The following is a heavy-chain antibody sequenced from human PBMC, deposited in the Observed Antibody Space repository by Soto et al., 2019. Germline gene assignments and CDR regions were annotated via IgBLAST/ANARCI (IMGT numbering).Heavy chain of an antibody. J-gene: IGHJ6*02. D-gene: IGHD2-15*01. CDR3: ARDTPPADD. V-gene: IGHV1-3*01. CDR2: INAGNGNT. CDR1: GYTFTSYA. Sequence: QVQLVQSGAEVKKPGASVKVSCKASGYTFTSYAMHWVRQAPGPRLEWMGWINAGNGNTKYSQKFQGRVTITRDTSASKAYMELSNLRYEDTDAYCCARDTPPADDWGQGNTVALSS.